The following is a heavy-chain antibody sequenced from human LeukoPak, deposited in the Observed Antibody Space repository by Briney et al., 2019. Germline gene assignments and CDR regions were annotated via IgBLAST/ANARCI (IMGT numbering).Heavy chain of an antibody. D-gene: IGHD5-24*01. J-gene: IGHJ3*02. Sequence: GSLRLSCASSGFTFTNYAMTWVRQAPGKGLEWVSTLSPSGADTYYADSVKGRFTISRDISKNTLYLQMNSLRAEDTVVYYCARRAYNWGAFDIWGQGTMVTVSS. CDR1: GFTFTNYA. V-gene: IGHV3-23*01. CDR2: LSPSGADT. CDR3: ARRAYNWGAFDI.